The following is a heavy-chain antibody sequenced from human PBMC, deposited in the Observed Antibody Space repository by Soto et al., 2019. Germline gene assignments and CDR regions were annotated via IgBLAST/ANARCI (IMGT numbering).Heavy chain of an antibody. D-gene: IGHD2-15*01. CDR3: AGLGMVAAHSEFAP. Sequence: SETLSLTCAVYGGCFSGYYWSRIRQPPGKGLEWIGEINHSGSTNYNPSLKSRVTISVDTSKNQFSLKLSSVTAADTAIYYCAGLGMVAAHSEFAPCGQGPLVTVSS. CDR2: INHSGST. J-gene: IGHJ5*02. CDR1: GGCFSGYY. V-gene: IGHV4-34*01.